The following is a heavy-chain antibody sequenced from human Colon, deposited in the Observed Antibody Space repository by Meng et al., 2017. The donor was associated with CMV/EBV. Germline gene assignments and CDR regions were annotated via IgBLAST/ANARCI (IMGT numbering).Heavy chain of an antibody. J-gene: IGHJ5*02. Sequence: ASVKVSCKASGYPFTTYGISWVRQAPGQGLEWMGWINPNSGVTNYAQKFQGRVSMTSDTSITTAYMELSSLKSDDTAVYCCARRLQGNWFDPWGQGTLVTVSS. CDR1: GYPFTTYG. CDR2: INPNSGVT. D-gene: IGHD4-11*01. CDR3: ARRLQGNWFDP. V-gene: IGHV1-2*02.